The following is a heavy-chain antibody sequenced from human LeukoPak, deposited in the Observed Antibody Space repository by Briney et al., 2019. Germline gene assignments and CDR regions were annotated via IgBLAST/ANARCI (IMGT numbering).Heavy chain of an antibody. V-gene: IGHV3-30*04. CDR1: GFTFRTYA. D-gene: IGHD1-26*01. J-gene: IGHJ5*02. Sequence: GGSLRLSCAASGFTFRTYAMNWVRQAPGKGLEWVAVISDDGSNKYYAESVKGQFTISRENSKNTLYLQMNSLRSEDTAIYYCARDNSVGDNAWWFDPWGQGTLVTVSS. CDR2: ISDDGSNK. CDR3: ARDNSVGDNAWWFDP.